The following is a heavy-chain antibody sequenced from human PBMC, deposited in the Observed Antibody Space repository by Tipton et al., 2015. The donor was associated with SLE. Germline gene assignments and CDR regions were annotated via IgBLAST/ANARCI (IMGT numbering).Heavy chain of an antibody. D-gene: IGHD1-26*01. J-gene: IGHJ4*02. V-gene: IGHV3-9*01. CDR2: ISRNSGSI. Sequence: SLRLSCAASGFTFDDYAMHWVRQAPGKGLEWVSGISRNSGSIAYADSVKGRFTISRDNSKNTLYLQMNSLRPEDTAVYYCARDVVGATEGLDYWGQGTLVTVSS. CDR1: GFTFDDYA. CDR3: ARDVVGATEGLDY.